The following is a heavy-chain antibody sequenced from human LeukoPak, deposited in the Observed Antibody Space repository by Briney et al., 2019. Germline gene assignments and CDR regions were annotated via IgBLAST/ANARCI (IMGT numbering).Heavy chain of an antibody. D-gene: IGHD3-10*01. CDR3: ARDLERVRGVIFGQENWFDP. J-gene: IGHJ5*02. V-gene: IGHV4-38-2*02. Sequence: PSETLSLTCTVSGYSINSGYYWGWIRQPPGKGLEWIGSIYYSGSTYYNPSLKSRVTISVDTSKNQFSLKLNAVTAADTALYYCARDLERVRGVIFGQENWFDPWGQGTLVTVSS. CDR2: IYYSGST. CDR1: GYSINSGYY.